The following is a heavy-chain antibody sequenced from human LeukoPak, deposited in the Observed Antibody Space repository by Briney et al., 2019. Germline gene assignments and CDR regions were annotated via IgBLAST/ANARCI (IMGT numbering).Heavy chain of an antibody. V-gene: IGHV1-2*07. CDR3: AREGGSSYGYAYH. J-gene: IGHJ5*02. CDR1: GYTFTSYY. CDR2: INPHSGDT. Sequence: ASVKVSCKASGYTFTSYYMHWVRQAPGQGLEWMGWINPHSGDTNCAHKFRGRVTMTRDTSISIAYMELSSLKSDDTAVYYCAREGGSSYGYAYHWGQGTLVTVSS. D-gene: IGHD5-18*01.